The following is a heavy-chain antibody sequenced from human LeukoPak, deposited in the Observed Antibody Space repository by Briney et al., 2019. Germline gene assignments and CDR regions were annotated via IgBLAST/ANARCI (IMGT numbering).Heavy chain of an antibody. J-gene: IGHJ3*01. D-gene: IGHD2-2*01. CDR2: IYSSGRT. CDR3: ARSTTSCLCDAFDV. CDR1: GFTVSADY. V-gene: IGHV3-66*02. Sequence: GGSLRLSCAASGFTVSADYMSWVRQAPGKGLEWVSLIYSSGRTFYADSVKGRFTISRDNSKNTLYLQMNSLRAEDTAVYYCARSTTSCLCDAFDVWGQGTMVTVSS.